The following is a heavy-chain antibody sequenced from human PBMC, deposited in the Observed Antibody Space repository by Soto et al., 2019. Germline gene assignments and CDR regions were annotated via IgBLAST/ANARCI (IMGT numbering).Heavy chain of an antibody. V-gene: IGHV3-30*18. CDR3: AKASYGDVGLYFLEY. J-gene: IGHJ4*02. D-gene: IGHD5-18*01. Sequence: QVQLVESGGGTVQPGRSLRLSCAASAFTFGNFGIHWVRQAPGKGLEWVSVISYDGTHKYYADSVKGRFTISRDNSRNTLYLQMSSLRAEDTALYYCAKASYGDVGLYFLEYWGQGTLVTVSS. CDR2: ISYDGTHK. CDR1: AFTFGNFG.